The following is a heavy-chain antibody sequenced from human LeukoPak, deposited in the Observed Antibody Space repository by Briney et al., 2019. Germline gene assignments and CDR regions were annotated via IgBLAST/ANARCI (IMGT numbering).Heavy chain of an antibody. D-gene: IGHD6-6*01. CDR3: ATSIAAPPTSLFYFDY. Sequence: SISSPVSGYSISSGYYWGWIRQPPGKGLEWIGSIYHSGSTYYNPSLKSRVTISVDTSKNQFSLKLSSVTAADTAVYYCATSIAAPPTSLFYFDYWGQGTLVTVSS. V-gene: IGHV4-38-2*01. CDR1: GYSISSGYY. CDR2: IYHSGST. J-gene: IGHJ4*02.